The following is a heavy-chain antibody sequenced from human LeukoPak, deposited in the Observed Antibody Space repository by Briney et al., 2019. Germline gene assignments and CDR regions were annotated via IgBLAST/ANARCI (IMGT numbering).Heavy chain of an antibody. V-gene: IGHV3-53*01. CDR2: IYSGGST. D-gene: IGHD6-19*01. CDR3: ARDAISSGWFSGFDY. Sequence: GGSLRLSCAASGFTVSNTYVSWVRQAPGKGLEWLSVIYSGGSTYYPDSVKGRFTLSRDNSKNTLYLQMNSLGAEDTAVYYCARDAISSGWFSGFDYWGQGTLVTVSS. J-gene: IGHJ4*02. CDR1: GFTVSNTY.